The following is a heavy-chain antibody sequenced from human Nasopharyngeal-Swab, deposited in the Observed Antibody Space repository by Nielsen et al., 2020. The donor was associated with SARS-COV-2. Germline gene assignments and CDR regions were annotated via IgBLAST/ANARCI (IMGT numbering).Heavy chain of an antibody. CDR2: IYTSGST. CDR1: GVSISSYY. V-gene: IGHV4-4*07. J-gene: IGHJ6*02. CDR3: ARDKGPASSSWYDYYYYGMDV. Sequence: SETLSLTCTVSGVSISSYYWSWIRQPAGKGLEWIGRIYTSGSTNYNPSLKSRVTMSVDTSKNQFSLKLSSVTAADTAVYYCARDKGPASSSWYDYYYYGMDVWGQGTTVTVSS. D-gene: IGHD6-13*01.